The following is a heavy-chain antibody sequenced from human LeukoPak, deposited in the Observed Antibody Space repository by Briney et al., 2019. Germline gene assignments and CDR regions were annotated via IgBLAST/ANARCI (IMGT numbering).Heavy chain of an antibody. CDR1: GYTLTELS. D-gene: IGHD2-2*01. Sequence: ASVKVSCKVSGYTLTELSMHWVRQAPGKGLEWMGGFDPEDGETIYAQKFQGRVTMTEDTSTDTAYMELSSLRSEDTAVYYCATVRRYCSSTSCYGTYFQHWGQGTLVTLSS. J-gene: IGHJ1*01. CDR3: ATVRRYCSSTSCYGTYFQH. CDR2: FDPEDGET. V-gene: IGHV1-24*01.